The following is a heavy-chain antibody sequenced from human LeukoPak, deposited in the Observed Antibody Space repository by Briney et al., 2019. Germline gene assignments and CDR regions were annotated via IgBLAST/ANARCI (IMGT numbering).Heavy chain of an antibody. CDR2: VGGGHGI. D-gene: IGHD4-23*01. J-gene: IGHJ4*02. Sequence: GGSLRLSCVASGFTFNIYGMSWVRQAPGKGLEWVSSVGGGHGIHYADFAKGRFTGSRDDAKHTVYLQMNNLRVDDTARYFCVKDGIPGNGIWDYFGSWGQGTLVTVS. CDR1: GFTFNIYG. V-gene: IGHV3-23*01. CDR3: VKDGIPGNGIWDYFGS.